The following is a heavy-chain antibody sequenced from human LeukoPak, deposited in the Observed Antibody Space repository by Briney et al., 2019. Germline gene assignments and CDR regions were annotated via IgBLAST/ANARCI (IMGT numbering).Heavy chain of an antibody. CDR1: GFTFSSYS. CDR3: ARSMTLPDY. Sequence: GGSLRLSCAASGFTFSSYSMNWVRQAPGKGLEWVSGINWNGGSTGYADSVKGRFTISRDNAKNSLYLQMNSLRAEDTALYHCARSMTLPDYWGQGTLVTVSS. D-gene: IGHD2/OR15-2a*01. J-gene: IGHJ4*02. CDR2: INWNGGST. V-gene: IGHV3-20*01.